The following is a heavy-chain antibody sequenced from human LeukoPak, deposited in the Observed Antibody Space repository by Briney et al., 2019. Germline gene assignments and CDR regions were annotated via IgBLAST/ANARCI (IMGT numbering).Heavy chain of an antibody. V-gene: IGHV1-58*01. Sequence: SVKVSCKASGFTFTSSAVQWVRQARGQRLEWIGWIVVGSGNTNYAQKFQERVTITRDMSTSTAYMELNRLRSDDTAVYYCARGSGYGDSPGLHWGQGTLVTVSS. CDR2: IVVGSGNT. CDR3: ARGSGYGDSPGLH. J-gene: IGHJ4*02. CDR1: GFTFTSSA. D-gene: IGHD4-17*01.